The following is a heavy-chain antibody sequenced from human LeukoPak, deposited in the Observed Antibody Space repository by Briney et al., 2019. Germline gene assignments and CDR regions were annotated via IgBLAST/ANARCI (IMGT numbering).Heavy chain of an antibody. CDR1: GGSISSSVYY. J-gene: IGHJ4*02. Sequence: EPSETLSLTCTVSGGSISSSVYYWGWLRQTPGKGLEWIGNIYYSGSTYYNPSLKSRVTMSVDTSKNQFSLKLSSVTAADTAVYYCARVIGCGGDCYEIHFDYWGQGTLVTVSS. CDR3: ARVIGCGGDCYEIHFDY. CDR2: IYYSGST. V-gene: IGHV4-39*07. D-gene: IGHD2-21*02.